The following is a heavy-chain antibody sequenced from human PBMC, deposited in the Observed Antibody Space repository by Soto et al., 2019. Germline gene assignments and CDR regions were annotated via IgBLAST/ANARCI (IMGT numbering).Heavy chain of an antibody. CDR2: ISYDGSNK. CDR3: AKGQHCSSTSCYFYYYGMDV. CDR1: GFTFSSYG. D-gene: IGHD2-2*01. J-gene: IGHJ6*02. Sequence: QVQLVESGGGVVQPGRSLRLSCAASGFTFSSYGMHWVRQAPGKGLEWVAVISYDGSNKYYADSVKGRFTISRDNSQNTLYLQMNSLRAEDTAVYYCAKGQHCSSTSCYFYYYGMDVWGQGTTVTVSS. V-gene: IGHV3-30*18.